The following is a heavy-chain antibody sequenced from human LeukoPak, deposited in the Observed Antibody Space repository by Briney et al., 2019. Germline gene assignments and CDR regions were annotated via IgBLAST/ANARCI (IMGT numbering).Heavy chain of an antibody. CDR3: ASTVRGCCDAFDI. Sequence: SETLSLTCTVSGGSISSYYWSWIRQPPGKGLEWIGYIYYNGSTNYNPSLKSRVTISADTSKNQFSLKLSSVTAADTAVYYCASTVRGCCDAFDIWGQGTMVTVSS. CDR1: GGSISSYY. J-gene: IGHJ3*02. V-gene: IGHV4-59*08. CDR2: IYYNGST. D-gene: IGHD2-15*01.